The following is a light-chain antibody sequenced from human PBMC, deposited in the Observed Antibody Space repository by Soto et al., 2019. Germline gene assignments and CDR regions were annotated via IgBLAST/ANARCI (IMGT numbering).Light chain of an antibody. Sequence: QSVLTQPASVSGSPGQSIAISCTGTRSDVGAYNYVSWYQQHPGKAPKLMISEVTNRPSGVSDRFSGSKSGNTASLTISGLQAEDDADYYCSSFTSRFTFVFGTGTKATVL. CDR1: RSDVGAYNY. J-gene: IGLJ1*01. CDR2: EVT. CDR3: SSFTSRFTFV. V-gene: IGLV2-14*01.